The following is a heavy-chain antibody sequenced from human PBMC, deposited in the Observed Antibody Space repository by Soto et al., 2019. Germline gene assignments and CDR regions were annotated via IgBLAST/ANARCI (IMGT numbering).Heavy chain of an antibody. CDR3: ARRHGSGMGGMDV. V-gene: IGHV1-2*04. CDR2: INPNSGGT. CDR1: GYTFTGYY. Sequence: GASVKVSCKASGYTFTGYYMHWVRQAPGQELEWMGWINPNSGGTNYAQKFQGWVTMTRDTSISTAYMELSRLRSDDTAVYYCARRHGSGMGGMDVWGQGTTVTVSS. D-gene: IGHD3-10*01. J-gene: IGHJ6*02.